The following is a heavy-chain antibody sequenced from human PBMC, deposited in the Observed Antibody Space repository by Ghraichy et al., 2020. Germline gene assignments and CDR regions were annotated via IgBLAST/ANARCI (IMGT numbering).Heavy chain of an antibody. Sequence: SETLSLTCTVSGGSISSYYWSWIRQPPGKGLEWIGYIYYSGSTNYNPSLKSRVTISVDTSKNQFSLKLSSVTAADTAVYYCARGGYYYDSSGYYMPFDYWGQGTLVTVSS. J-gene: IGHJ4*02. CDR3: ARGGYYYDSSGYYMPFDY. D-gene: IGHD3-22*01. CDR1: GGSISSYY. CDR2: IYYSGST. V-gene: IGHV4-59*01.